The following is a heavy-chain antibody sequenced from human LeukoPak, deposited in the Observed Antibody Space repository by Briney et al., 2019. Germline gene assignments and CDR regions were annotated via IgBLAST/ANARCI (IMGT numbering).Heavy chain of an antibody. Sequence: GASVKVSCRASGYIFTDYAILWVRQAPGQRLGWLGWINAGNGNTKYSQNFQGRVTLTRDTSATTASMEMNSLRSEDTALYNCARGRWSATTASYYLDFWGLGTLVTVSS. V-gene: IGHV1-3*01. J-gene: IGHJ4*02. CDR2: INAGNGNT. D-gene: IGHD2-21*02. CDR1: GYIFTDYA. CDR3: ARGRWSATTASYYLDF.